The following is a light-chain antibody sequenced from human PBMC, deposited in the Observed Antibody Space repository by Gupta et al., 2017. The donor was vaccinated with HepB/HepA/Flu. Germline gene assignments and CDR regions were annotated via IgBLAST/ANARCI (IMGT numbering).Light chain of an antibody. V-gene: IGKV1-5*03. CDR2: KAS. CDR3: QQYNSYSRT. CDR1: QSISSW. Sequence: DIKLTQSTSTLSASVGDRVTITCRASQSISSWLAWYQQKPGKAPKLLIYKASSLESGVPSRYSGSGSGTEFTLTISSLQPDDFATYYCQQYNSYSRTFGQGTKVEIK. J-gene: IGKJ1*01.